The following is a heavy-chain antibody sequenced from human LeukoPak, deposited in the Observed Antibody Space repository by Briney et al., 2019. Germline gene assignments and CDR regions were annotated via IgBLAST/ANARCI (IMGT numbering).Heavy chain of an antibody. CDR1: GFTFSSYA. V-gene: IGHV3-30*01. Sequence: PGGSLRLSCAASGFTFSSYAMSWVRQAPGKGLEWVAVISYDGSNKYYADSVKGRFTISRDNSKNTLYLQMNSLRAEDTAVYYCARDRQTYYDFWSGYYTGSYFDYWGQGTLVTVSS. D-gene: IGHD3-3*01. CDR3: ARDRQTYYDFWSGYYTGSYFDY. J-gene: IGHJ4*02. CDR2: ISYDGSNK.